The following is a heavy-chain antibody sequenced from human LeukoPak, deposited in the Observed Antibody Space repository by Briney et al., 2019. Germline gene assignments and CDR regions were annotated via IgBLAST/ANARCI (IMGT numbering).Heavy chain of an antibody. V-gene: IGHV3-23*01. J-gene: IGHJ3*02. CDR3: AREYYYDSRAPGAFDI. CDR1: GFTFSSYG. Sequence: PGGSLRLSCAASGFTFSSYGMSWVRQAPGKGLEWVSAISGSGDSTYYADSVKGRFTISRDNSKNTLYLQMNSLRAEDTAVYYCAREYYYDSRAPGAFDIWGQGTMVTVSS. CDR2: ISGSGDST. D-gene: IGHD3-22*01.